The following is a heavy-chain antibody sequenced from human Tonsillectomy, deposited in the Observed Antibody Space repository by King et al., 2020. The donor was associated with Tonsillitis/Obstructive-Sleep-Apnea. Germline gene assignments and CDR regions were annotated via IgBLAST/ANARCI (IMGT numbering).Heavy chain of an antibody. V-gene: IGHV3-23*04. CDR3: SKDWGYIAARPRHFDY. Sequence: VQLVESGGGLVQPGGSLRLSCAASVCTFSSYAMSWVRQAPGKGLEWVSAISGSGGSTYYADSVKGRFTISRDNSKNKRYLQMNSLRAEDKAVYYCSKDWGYIAARPRHFDYWGQGTLVTVSS. CDR1: VCTFSSYA. J-gene: IGHJ4*02. CDR2: ISGSGGST. D-gene: IGHD6-6*01.